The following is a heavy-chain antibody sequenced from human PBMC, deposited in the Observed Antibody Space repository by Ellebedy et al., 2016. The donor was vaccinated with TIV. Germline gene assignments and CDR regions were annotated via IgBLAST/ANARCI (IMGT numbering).Heavy chain of an antibody. D-gene: IGHD2-2*01. CDR3: ARDLIPAAMGMDV. V-gene: IGHV4-31*03. CDR2: TYYSGSA. CDR1: GASITHPNHF. Sequence: SETLSLXCTVSGASITHPNHFWTWIRQLPGTGLEWIGYTYYSGSAPYNPSLKDRVTISVDTSKSQFSLSLTSVTAADTAVYYCARDLIPAAMGMDVWGQGTTVTVSS. J-gene: IGHJ6*02.